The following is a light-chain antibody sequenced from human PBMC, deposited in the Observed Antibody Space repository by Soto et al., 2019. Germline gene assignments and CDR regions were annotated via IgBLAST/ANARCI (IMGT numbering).Light chain of an antibody. CDR1: QSLLHSNGYNY. Sequence: DIVMTQSPLSLPVTPGEPASISCRSSQSLLHSNGYNYLDWYLQKPGQSPQLLIYLGSNRACGVPDRFSGSGSGTDFTPKISRVEAEDVGVYYCMQALQTPRTFGQGTKVEIK. V-gene: IGKV2-28*01. CDR2: LGS. CDR3: MQALQTPRT. J-gene: IGKJ1*01.